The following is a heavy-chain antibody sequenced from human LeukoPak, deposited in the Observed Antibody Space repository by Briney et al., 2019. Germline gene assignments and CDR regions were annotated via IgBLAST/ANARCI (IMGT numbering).Heavy chain of an antibody. V-gene: IGHV4-59*08. Sequence: SETLSLTCTVSGGSISSYYWSWIRQPPGKGLEWIGYIYYSGSTNYNPSLKSRVTISVDTSKNQFSLKLSSVTAADTAVYYCALMDCSSTSCSFDYWGQGTLVTVSS. D-gene: IGHD2-2*01. J-gene: IGHJ4*02. CDR1: GGSISSYY. CDR2: IYYSGST. CDR3: ALMDCSSTSCSFDY.